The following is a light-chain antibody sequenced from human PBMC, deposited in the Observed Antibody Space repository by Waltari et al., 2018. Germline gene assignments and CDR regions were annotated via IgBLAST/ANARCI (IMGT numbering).Light chain of an antibody. V-gene: IGLV4-69*01. CDR1: SGHSHTI. J-gene: IGLJ3*02. Sequence: QLVLTQSPSASASLGAPVHLTCPLSSGHSHTIIAWLQQLPEKGPRFLMTRTADGSHSRGSEMPDRCSGSSSGAERYLTISSLQPEDEADYYCQTGGHGTWVVGGGTTRTVL. CDR2: RTADGSH. CDR3: QTGGHGTWV.